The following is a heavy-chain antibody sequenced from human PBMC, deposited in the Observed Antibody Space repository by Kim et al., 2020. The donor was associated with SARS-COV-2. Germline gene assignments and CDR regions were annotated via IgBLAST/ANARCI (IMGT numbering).Heavy chain of an antibody. CDR1: GGSISSYY. D-gene: IGHD2-8*01. Sequence: SETLSLTCTVSGGSISSYYWSWIRQPPGKGLEWIGYIYYSGSTNYNPSLKSRVTISVDTSKNQFSLKLSSVTAADTAVYYCARHIVLMARTPLGMDVWGQGTTVTVSS. CDR2: IYYSGST. V-gene: IGHV4-59*08. J-gene: IGHJ6*02. CDR3: ARHIVLMARTPLGMDV.